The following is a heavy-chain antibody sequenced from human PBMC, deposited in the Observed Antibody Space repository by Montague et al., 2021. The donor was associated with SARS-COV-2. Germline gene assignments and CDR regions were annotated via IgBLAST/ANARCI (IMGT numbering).Heavy chain of an antibody. Sequence: SETLSLTCSVSSGSIISSGYYWGWIRQPPGRGLEWIGFIFYNGSTKYNPSLKRRVSISLDTSKNQFSLKLSSVTAADTAVYYCARQDAWAYCGDECYRGWFDSWGQGTLVTVSS. J-gene: IGHJ5*01. CDR2: IFYNGST. CDR3: ARQDAWAYCGDECYRGWFDS. D-gene: IGHD2-21*01. CDR1: SGSIISSGYY. V-gene: IGHV4-39*07.